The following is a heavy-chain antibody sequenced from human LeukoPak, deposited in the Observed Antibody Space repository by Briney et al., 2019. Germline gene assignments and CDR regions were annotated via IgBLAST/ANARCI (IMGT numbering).Heavy chain of an antibody. J-gene: IGHJ3*02. Sequence: GGSLRLSCAASGFTFSTYWMHWVREAPGKGLVWVSHINSDGSTTTYADSVKGRFTISRDNAKNTLYLQMKSLRVEDTAVYYCADPFVDIFDIWGRGTMVTVSS. CDR3: ADPFVDIFDI. V-gene: IGHV3-74*03. D-gene: IGHD2-15*01. CDR2: INSDGSTT. CDR1: GFTFSTYW.